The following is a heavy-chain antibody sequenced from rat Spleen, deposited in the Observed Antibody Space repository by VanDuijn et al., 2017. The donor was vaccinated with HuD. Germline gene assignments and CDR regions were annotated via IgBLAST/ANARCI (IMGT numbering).Heavy chain of an antibody. Sequence: EVQVVESGGGLVQPGRSLKLSCVASGFTFNNYWMTWIRQAPGKGLEWIASITNTGGNSYYPDSVKGRFTISRDNAKSTLYLQMNSLRSEDTATYYCTRDGYYSGEHSYLLDGWGQGASVTVSS. CDR3: TRDGYYSGEHSYLLDG. D-gene: IGHD1-1*01. V-gene: IGHV5-31*01. CDR2: ITNTGGNS. J-gene: IGHJ4*01. CDR1: GFTFNNYW.